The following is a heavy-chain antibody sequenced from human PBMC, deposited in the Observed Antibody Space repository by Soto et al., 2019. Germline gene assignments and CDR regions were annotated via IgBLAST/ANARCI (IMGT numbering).Heavy chain of an antibody. CDR2: IYYSGST. CDR3: ASYSSGWYDVSY. V-gene: IGHV4-61*01. D-gene: IGHD6-19*01. Sequence: QVQLQESGPGLVKPSETLSLTCTVSGGSVSSGSYYWSWIRQPPGKGLEWIGYIYYSGSTNYNPSLKLRVTISVATSKNQFSLKLNSVTAADTAVYYCASYSSGWYDVSYWGQGTLVTVSS. CDR1: GGSVSSGSYY. J-gene: IGHJ4*02.